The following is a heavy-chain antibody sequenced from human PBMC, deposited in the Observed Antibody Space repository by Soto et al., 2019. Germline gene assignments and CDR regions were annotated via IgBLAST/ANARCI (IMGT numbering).Heavy chain of an antibody. J-gene: IGHJ6*02. D-gene: IGHD6-13*01. CDR1: GGTFSSYA. Sequence: SVKVSCKASGGTFSSYAISWVRQAPGQGLEWMGGIIPIFGTANYAQKFQGRVTITADESTSTAYMELSSLRSEDTAVYYCASREGFIAAAGIRDYYYYGMDVWGQGTTVTVSS. V-gene: IGHV1-69*13. CDR3: ASREGFIAAAGIRDYYYYGMDV. CDR2: IIPIFGTA.